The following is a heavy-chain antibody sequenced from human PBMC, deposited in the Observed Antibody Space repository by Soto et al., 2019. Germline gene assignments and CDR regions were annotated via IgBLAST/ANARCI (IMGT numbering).Heavy chain of an antibody. CDR1: GGSISSGGYY. J-gene: IGHJ6*02. Sequence: SETLSLTCTVSGGSISSGGYYWSWVRQHPGKGLEWIGYIYYSGSTYYNPSLKSRVTISVDTSKNQFSLKLSSVTAADTAVYYCARGQLEQWLVPEVYYGMDVWGQGTTVTVSS. CDR2: IYYSGST. CDR3: ARGQLEQWLVPEVYYGMDV. V-gene: IGHV4-31*03. D-gene: IGHD6-19*01.